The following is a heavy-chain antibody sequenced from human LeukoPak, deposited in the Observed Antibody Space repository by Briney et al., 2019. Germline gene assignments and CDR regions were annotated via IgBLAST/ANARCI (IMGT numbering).Heavy chain of an antibody. V-gene: IGHV3-11*01. J-gene: IGHJ4*02. D-gene: IGHD3-22*01. Sequence: PGGSLRLSCAASGFTFSDYYMSWIRQAPGKGLEWVSYISSSGRTIYYADSVKGRFTISRDNAKNSLYLQMNRLRAEDTAVYYCAIGEMNYYDSSGYFDYWGQGTLVTVSS. CDR1: GFTFSDYY. CDR3: AIGEMNYYDSSGYFDY. CDR2: ISSSGRTI.